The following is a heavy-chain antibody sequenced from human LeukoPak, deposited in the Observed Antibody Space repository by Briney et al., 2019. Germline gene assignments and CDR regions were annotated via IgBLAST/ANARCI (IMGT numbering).Heavy chain of an antibody. V-gene: IGHV3-49*04. D-gene: IGHD3-22*01. CDR3: TRAKGYYYDSSGQNP. CDR1: GFTFGDYA. J-gene: IGHJ5*02. Sequence: PGRSLRLSCTASGFTFGDYAMSWVRQAPGKGLEWVGFIRSKAYGGTTEYAASVKGRFTISRDDSKSTAYLQMNSLKTEDTAVYYCTRAKGYYYDSSGQNPWGQGTLVTVSS. CDR2: IRSKAYGGTT.